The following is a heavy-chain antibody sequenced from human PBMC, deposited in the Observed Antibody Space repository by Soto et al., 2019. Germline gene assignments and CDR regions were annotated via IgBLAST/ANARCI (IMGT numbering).Heavy chain of an antibody. Sequence: PGGSLRLSCAASGFTFSSYEMNWVHQAPGKGLEWVSYISSSGSTIYYADSVKGRFTISRDNAKNSLYLQMNSLRAEDTAVYYCARVPIGWLQPSVRDAFDIWGQGTMVTVSS. J-gene: IGHJ3*02. CDR2: ISSSGSTI. CDR3: ARVPIGWLQPSVRDAFDI. CDR1: GFTFSSYE. V-gene: IGHV3-48*03. D-gene: IGHD5-18*01.